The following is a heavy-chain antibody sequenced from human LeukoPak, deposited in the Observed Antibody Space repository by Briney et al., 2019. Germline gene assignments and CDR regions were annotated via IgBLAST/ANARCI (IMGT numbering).Heavy chain of an antibody. Sequence: PSETLSLTCTVSGGSISSSNFHWGWIRQPPGKGLEWIGSIYHNGITSYKPSLKSRVTISVDTSKNQFSLNLSSVTAADTAVYYCTRRRGYSAYRDYWGQGTLVTVSS. D-gene: IGHD5-12*01. CDR3: TRRRGYSAYRDY. V-gene: IGHV4-39*01. J-gene: IGHJ4*02. CDR1: GGSISSSNFH. CDR2: IYHNGIT.